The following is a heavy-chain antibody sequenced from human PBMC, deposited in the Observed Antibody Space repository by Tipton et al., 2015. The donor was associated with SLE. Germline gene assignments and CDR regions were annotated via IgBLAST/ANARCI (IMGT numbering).Heavy chain of an antibody. V-gene: IGHV3-48*01. Sequence: SLRLSCAASGFTFSRYAMYWVRQAPGKGLEWVSYISSSSSTIYYADSVEGRFTISRDNAKNSLYLQMNSLRAEDTAVYYCARANGANFDYWGQGTLVTVSS. J-gene: IGHJ4*02. CDR2: ISSSSSTI. D-gene: IGHD4-17*01. CDR3: ARANGANFDY. CDR1: GFTFSRYA.